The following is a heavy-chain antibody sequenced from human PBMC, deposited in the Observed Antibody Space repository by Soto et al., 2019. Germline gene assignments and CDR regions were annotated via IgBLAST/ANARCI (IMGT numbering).Heavy chain of an antibody. Sequence: PSETLSLTCTVSGGSISSYYWSWIRQPPGKGLEWIGYIYYSGSTNYNPSLKSRITISVDTSKNQFSLKLSSVTAADTAVYYCARDGRGISLDYWGQGTLVTVSS. CDR3: ARDGRGISLDY. CDR1: GGSISSYY. D-gene: IGHD1-1*01. J-gene: IGHJ4*02. V-gene: IGHV4-59*01. CDR2: IYYSGST.